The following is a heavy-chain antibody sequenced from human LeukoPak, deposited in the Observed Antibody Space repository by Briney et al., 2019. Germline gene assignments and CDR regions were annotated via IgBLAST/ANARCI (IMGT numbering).Heavy chain of an antibody. J-gene: IGHJ4*02. CDR2: ISGSSNYI. CDR1: GFTFSSYT. D-gene: IGHD1-26*01. CDR3: ARDAYGSSVDY. Sequence: GGSLRLSCAASGFTFSSYTMNWVRQAPGKGLEWVSSISGSSNYIYYADSVKGRFTISRDNAKNSLYLQMNSLRAEDMAVYYCARDAYGSSVDYWGQGTLVTVSS. V-gene: IGHV3-21*01.